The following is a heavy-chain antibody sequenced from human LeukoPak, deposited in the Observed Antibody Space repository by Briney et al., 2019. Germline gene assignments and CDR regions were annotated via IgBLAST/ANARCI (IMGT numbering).Heavy chain of an antibody. V-gene: IGHV4-39*01. CDR2: IYYSGST. CDR1: GGSISSSIYY. Sequence: PSETLSLTCSVSGGSISSSIYYWGWILQPPGKGLELIGSIYYSGSTYYNPSLTSRVTISVDTSKNQFSLKLRSVTAADTAVYYCARRLGGSGSYYYWGQGTLVTVSS. J-gene: IGHJ4*02. D-gene: IGHD3-10*01. CDR3: ARRLGGSGSYYY.